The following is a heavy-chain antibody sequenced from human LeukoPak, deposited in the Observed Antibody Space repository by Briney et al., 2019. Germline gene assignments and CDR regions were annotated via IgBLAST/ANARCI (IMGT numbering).Heavy chain of an antibody. CDR3: ARSVYGSGSY. J-gene: IGHJ4*02. V-gene: IGHV3-7*01. CDR2: IKQDGSEK. Sequence: GGSLRLSCAASGFTFSWHWMSWVRQAPGKGLEWVANIKQDGSEKYYVDSVKGRSTISRDNAKNSLYLQMNSLRVEDTAVYYCARSVYGSGSYWGQGTLVTVSS. D-gene: IGHD3-10*01. CDR1: GFTFSWHW.